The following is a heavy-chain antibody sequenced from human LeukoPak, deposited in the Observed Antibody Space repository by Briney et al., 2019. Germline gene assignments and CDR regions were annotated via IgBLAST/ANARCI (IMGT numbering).Heavy chain of an antibody. J-gene: IGHJ4*02. D-gene: IGHD3-9*01. Sequence: GGSLRPSCAASGFTFSSYWMHWVRQAPGKGLVWVSRINSDGSSTSYADSVKGRFTISRDNAKNSLYLQMNSLRAEDTAVYYCARDLRYFDWLPLDYWGQGTLVTVSS. CDR1: GFTFSSYW. V-gene: IGHV3-74*01. CDR2: INSDGSST. CDR3: ARDLRYFDWLPLDY.